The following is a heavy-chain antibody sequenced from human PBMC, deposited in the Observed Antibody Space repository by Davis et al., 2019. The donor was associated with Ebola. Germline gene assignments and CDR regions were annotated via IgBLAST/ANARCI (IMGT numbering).Heavy chain of an antibody. D-gene: IGHD6-19*01. CDR2: IYYSGST. J-gene: IGHJ4*02. CDR1: GGSISSGGYY. CDR3: AGWQWLGFDY. V-gene: IGHV4-31*03. Sequence: LRLSCTVSGGSISSGGYYWSWIRQHPGKGLEWIGYIYYSGSTYYNPSLKSRVTISVDPSKNQFSRKLSSVTAADTAVYYCAGWQWLGFDYWGQGTLVTVSS.